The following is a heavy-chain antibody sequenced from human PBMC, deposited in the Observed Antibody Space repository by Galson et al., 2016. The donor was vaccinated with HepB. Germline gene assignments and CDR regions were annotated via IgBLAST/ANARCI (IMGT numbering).Heavy chain of an antibody. CDR1: GGSMSRSGYY. CDR3: ARHPGSFSGN. J-gene: IGHJ4*02. CDR2: INYSGTT. Sequence: SETPSLTCTVSGGSMSRSGYYWGWIRQPPGKGLEWIGSINYSGTTYYKSSLKSRVVISADKSKNEFSLKLSSVTAADTAVYYCARHPGSFSGNWGQGTLVIVSS. V-gene: IGHV4-39*01. D-gene: IGHD1-26*01.